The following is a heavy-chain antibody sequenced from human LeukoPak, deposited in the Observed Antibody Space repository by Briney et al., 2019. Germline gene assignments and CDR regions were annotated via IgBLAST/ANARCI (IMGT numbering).Heavy chain of an antibody. Sequence: SETLSLTCTVSGGSISSTSYYWGWIRQPPGKGLEWIGNIYYSGSTYYNPSLKSRVTISVDTSKNQFSLKLSSVTAADTAVYYCARTRGYCSSTSCYRYYYMDVWGKGTTVTVSS. V-gene: IGHV4-39*07. CDR3: ARTRGYCSSTSCYRYYYMDV. J-gene: IGHJ6*03. CDR1: GGSISSTSYY. CDR2: IYYSGST. D-gene: IGHD2-2*03.